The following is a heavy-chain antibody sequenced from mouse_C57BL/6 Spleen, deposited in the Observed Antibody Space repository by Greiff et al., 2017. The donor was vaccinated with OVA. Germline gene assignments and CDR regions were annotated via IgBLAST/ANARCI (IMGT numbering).Heavy chain of an antibody. CDR1: GYTFTSYW. D-gene: IGHD2-12*01. J-gene: IGHJ4*01. CDR3: ARNYYSHAMDY. CDR2: IHPNSGST. Sequence: VQLQQPGAELVKPGASVKLSCKASGYTFTSYWMHWVKQRPGQGLEWIGMIHPNSGSTNYNEKFKSKATLTVDKSSSTAYMQLSSLTSEDSAVYYCARNYYSHAMDYWGQGTSVTVSS. V-gene: IGHV1-64*01.